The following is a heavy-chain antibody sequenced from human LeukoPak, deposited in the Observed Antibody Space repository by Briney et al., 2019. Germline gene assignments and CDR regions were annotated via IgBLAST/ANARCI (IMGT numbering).Heavy chain of an antibody. CDR1: GGSISSYY. CDR2: IYYSGST. V-gene: IGHV4-59*01. Sequence: SETLSLTCTVSGGSISSYYWSWLRQPPGKGLEWIGYIYYSGSTNYNPSLKSRVTISVDTSKNQFSLKLSSVTAADTAVYYCARSPMYSSGYYYYYYGMDVWGQGTTVTVSS. D-gene: IGHD6-19*01. CDR3: ARSPMYSSGYYYYYYGMDV. J-gene: IGHJ6*02.